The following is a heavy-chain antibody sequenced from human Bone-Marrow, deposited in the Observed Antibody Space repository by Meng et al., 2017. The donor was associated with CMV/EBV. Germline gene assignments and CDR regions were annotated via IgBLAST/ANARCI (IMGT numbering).Heavy chain of an antibody. Sequence: GESLKISCAASGFTFTTYWMHWVRQAPGKGLVWVSRINSDGSSTSYADSVKGRFTISRDNAKNTLYLQMNSLRAEDTAVYYCASASGSRFWGQGKMVNVSS. CDR1: GFTFTTYW. CDR3: ASASGSRF. D-gene: IGHD1-26*01. J-gene: IGHJ3*01. CDR2: INSDGSST. V-gene: IGHV3-74*01.